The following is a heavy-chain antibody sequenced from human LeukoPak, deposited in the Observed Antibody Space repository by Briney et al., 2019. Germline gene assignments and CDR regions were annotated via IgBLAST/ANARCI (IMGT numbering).Heavy chain of an antibody. J-gene: IGHJ4*02. Sequence: GGSLRLSCAASGFTFSDYWMHWVRQVPGKGLVWVPRINSGGSRTTYADSVKGRFTISRDNAKNTLYLQMDSLRAEDTGVYYCARSNQADDYWGQGTLVTVSS. CDR1: GFTFSDYW. D-gene: IGHD1-14*01. V-gene: IGHV3-74*01. CDR2: INSGGSRT. CDR3: ARSNQADDY.